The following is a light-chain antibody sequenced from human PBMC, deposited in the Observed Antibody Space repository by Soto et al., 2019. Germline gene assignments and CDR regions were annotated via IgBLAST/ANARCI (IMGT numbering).Light chain of an antibody. CDR3: QHYNSYSEA. Sequence: SPSLLSASVGDRVTITCRASQAISTYLAWYQQTSGKAPKLLISAASTLQRGVPSRFSGSGSGTEFTLTISSLQPDDFATYYCQHYNSYSEAFGQGTKV. J-gene: IGKJ1*01. CDR1: QAISTY. CDR2: AAS. V-gene: IGKV1-9*01.